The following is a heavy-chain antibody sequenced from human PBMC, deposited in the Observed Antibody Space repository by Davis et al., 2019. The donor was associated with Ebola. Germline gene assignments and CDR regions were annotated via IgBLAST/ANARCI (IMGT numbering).Heavy chain of an antibody. V-gene: IGHV3-74*01. J-gene: IGHJ6*02. CDR1: GFTFSSYW. D-gene: IGHD3-3*01. Sequence: GESLKISCAASGFTFSSYWMHWVRQAPGKGLVWVSRIHSDGSNTNYADSVKGRFTISRDNAKNTLYLQMNSLRAEDTAVYYCATSFGVVIARDRYYGMDVWGQGTTVTVSS. CDR2: IHSDGSNT. CDR3: ATSFGVVIARDRYYGMDV.